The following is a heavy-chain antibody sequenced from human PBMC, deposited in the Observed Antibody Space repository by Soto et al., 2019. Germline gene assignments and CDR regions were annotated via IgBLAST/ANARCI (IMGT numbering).Heavy chain of an antibody. Sequence: GGSLRLSCAASGFTFDDYAMHWVRQAPGKGLEWVSGVSWNSGRIGYADSVEGRFTITRDDDKKSVYLQMNSLRTEDTALYYCVKGLTPLNDGNSWTFDMWGQGTMVT. J-gene: IGHJ3*02. CDR1: GFTFDDYA. CDR2: VSWNSGRI. V-gene: IGHV3-9*01. CDR3: VKGLTPLNDGNSWTFDM. D-gene: IGHD4-4*01.